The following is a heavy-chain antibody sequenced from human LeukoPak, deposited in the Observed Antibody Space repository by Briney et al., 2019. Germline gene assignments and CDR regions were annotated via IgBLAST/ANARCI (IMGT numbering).Heavy chain of an antibody. CDR1: GFTFSSYE. V-gene: IGHV3-48*03. J-gene: IGHJ4*02. Sequence: PGGSLRLSCAASGFTFSSYEMNWVRQAPGKGLEWVSYISSSGSTIYYADSVEGRFTISRDNAKNSLYLQMNSLRAEDTAVYYCARVDIFDGFDYWGQGTLVTVSS. CDR3: ARVDIFDGFDY. D-gene: IGHD2-21*01. CDR2: ISSSGSTI.